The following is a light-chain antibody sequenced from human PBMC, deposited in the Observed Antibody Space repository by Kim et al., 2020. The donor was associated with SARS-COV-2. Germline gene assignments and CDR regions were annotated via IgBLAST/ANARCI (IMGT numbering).Light chain of an antibody. CDR3: NSRDSNGNFYF. CDR1: SLRTYY. Sequence: SSELTQDPAVSVALGQTVRITCQGDSLRTYYANWYQQKPGQAPILVIYNKNNRPSGIPDRFSGSSSGNTASLTITGAQAEDEADYYCNSRDSNGNFYFFG. CDR2: NKN. V-gene: IGLV3-19*01. J-gene: IGLJ1*01.